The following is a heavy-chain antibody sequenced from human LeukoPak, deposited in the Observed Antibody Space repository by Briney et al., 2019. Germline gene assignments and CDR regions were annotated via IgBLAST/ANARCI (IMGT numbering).Heavy chain of an antibody. CDR3: AREVVAVAGKSGHAFDI. CDR2: GSESGGT. Sequence: SETLSLTCAVYGGSLNGHYWSWIRQPPGKGLEWIGEGSESGGTKFNPSLKSRVTISVDTSKNQFSLKLSSVTAADTAVYYCAREVVAVAGKSGHAFDIWGQGTMVTVSS. J-gene: IGHJ3*02. V-gene: IGHV4-34*01. D-gene: IGHD6-19*01. CDR1: GGSLNGHY.